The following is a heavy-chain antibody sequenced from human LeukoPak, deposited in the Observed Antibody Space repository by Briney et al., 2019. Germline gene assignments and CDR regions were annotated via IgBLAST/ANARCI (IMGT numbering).Heavy chain of an antibody. CDR2: IYYSGST. CDR1: GGSFSGYY. V-gene: IGHV4-31*11. CDR3: VGYGDYGFDY. Sequence: SETLSLTCAVYGGSFSGYYWSWIRQHPGKGLEWIGYIYYSGSTYYNPSLKSRVTISVDTPKNQFSLKLSSVTAADTAVYYCVGYGDYGFDYWGQGTLVTVSS. J-gene: IGHJ4*02. D-gene: IGHD4-17*01.